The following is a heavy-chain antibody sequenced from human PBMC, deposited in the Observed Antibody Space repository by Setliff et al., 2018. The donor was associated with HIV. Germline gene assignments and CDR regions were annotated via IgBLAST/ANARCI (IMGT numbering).Heavy chain of an antibody. Sequence: GASVKVSCKASGYTFTSYSMHWVRQAPGQRLEWMGWLRTGTGDTSYSEKFQGRLTITRDTSANTTYMELRSLRSDDTAVYYCARRASTAEVFDYWGQGTLVTVSS. J-gene: IGHJ4*02. V-gene: IGHV1-3*04. D-gene: IGHD1-1*01. CDR1: GYTFTSYS. CDR3: ARRASTAEVFDY. CDR2: LRTGTGDT.